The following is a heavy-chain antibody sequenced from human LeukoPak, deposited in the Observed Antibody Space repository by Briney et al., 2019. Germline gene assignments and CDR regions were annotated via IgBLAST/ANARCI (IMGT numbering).Heavy chain of an antibody. CDR3: ARDRGYSYGLDY. CDR2: IIPIFGTA. Sequence: SVKVSCKVSGGTFSSYAISWVRQAPGQGLEWMGGIIPIFGTANYAQKFQGRVTITTDGSTSTAYMELSSLRSEDTAVYYCARDRGYSYGLDYWGQGTLVTVSS. J-gene: IGHJ4*02. CDR1: GGTFSSYA. V-gene: IGHV1-69*05. D-gene: IGHD5-18*01.